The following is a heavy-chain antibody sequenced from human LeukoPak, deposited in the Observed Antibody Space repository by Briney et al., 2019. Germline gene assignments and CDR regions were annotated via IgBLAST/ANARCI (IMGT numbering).Heavy chain of an antibody. CDR1: GFTLSSYW. CDR3: AREGSSSCYDSCNGFDP. CDR2: IKQDGSEK. Sequence: GGSLSLSCAASGFTLSSYWMNWVRQAPGKGLEWVANIKQDGSEKYYVDSVKGRFTFSRDNAKNSLYLQINSLRAEDTAIYYCAREGSSSCYDSCNGFDPWGQGTLVTVSS. D-gene: IGHD2-2*01. J-gene: IGHJ5*02. V-gene: IGHV3-7*01.